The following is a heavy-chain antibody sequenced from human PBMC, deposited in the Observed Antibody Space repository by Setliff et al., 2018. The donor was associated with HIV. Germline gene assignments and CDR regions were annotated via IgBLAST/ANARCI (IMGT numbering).Heavy chain of an antibody. J-gene: IGHJ3*02. Sequence: SVKVSCKASRSTFNSHTINWVRQAPGQGLDWMGRIIPILGVANYAQKFQGRVTITRDTSANTAYMELSSLRSEDTAAYYCARDEENYYDSGGAFDIWGQGTTVT. D-gene: IGHD3-10*01. CDR3: ARDEENYYDSGGAFDI. CDR1: RSTFNSHT. V-gene: IGHV1-69*04. CDR2: IIPILGVA.